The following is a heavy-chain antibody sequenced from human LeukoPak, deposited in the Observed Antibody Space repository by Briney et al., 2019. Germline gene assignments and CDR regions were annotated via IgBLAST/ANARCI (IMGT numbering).Heavy chain of an antibody. CDR3: ARASGSSFDWFDP. V-gene: IGHV3-33*01. J-gene: IGHJ5*02. CDR2: IWYDGSNK. Sequence: GGSLRLSCAASGFTFSSYGMHWVRQAPGKGLEWVAVIWYDGSNKYYADSVKGRFTISRDDAKNSLYLQMNSLRAEGTAVYYCARASGSSFDWFDPWGQGTLVTVSS. D-gene: IGHD6-6*01. CDR1: GFTFSSYG.